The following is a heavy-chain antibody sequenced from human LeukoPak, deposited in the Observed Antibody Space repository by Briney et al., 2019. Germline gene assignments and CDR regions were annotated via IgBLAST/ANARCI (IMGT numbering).Heavy chain of an antibody. V-gene: IGHV3-30*18. CDR3: AKDSGAVGATILDY. J-gene: IGHJ4*02. CDR2: ILYDGSNK. D-gene: IGHD1-26*01. CDR1: GFTFSSYG. Sequence: GGSLRLSCAASGFTFSSYGMHWVRQAPGKGLEWVAVILYDGSNKYYADSVKGRFTISRDNSKNTLYLQMNSLRAEDTAVYYCAKDSGAVGATILDYWGQGTLVTVSS.